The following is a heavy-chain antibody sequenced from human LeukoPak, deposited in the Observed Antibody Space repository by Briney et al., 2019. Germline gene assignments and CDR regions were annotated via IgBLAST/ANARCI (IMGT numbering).Heavy chain of an antibody. D-gene: IGHD4-23*01. J-gene: IGHJ4*02. CDR3: ARATPDYYGGTYYFDY. CDR1: GGSVSSGSYY. CDR2: IYYSGST. Sequence: SETLSLTCTVSGGSVSSGSYYWSWIRQPPGKGLEWIVYIYYSGSTNYNPSLKSRVTISVDTSKNQFSLKLSSVTAADTAVYYCARATPDYYGGTYYFDYWGQGTLVTVSS. V-gene: IGHV4-61*01.